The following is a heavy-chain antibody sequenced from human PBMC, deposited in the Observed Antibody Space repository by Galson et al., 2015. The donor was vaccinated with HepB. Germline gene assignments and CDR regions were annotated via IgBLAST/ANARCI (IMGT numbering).Heavy chain of an antibody. Sequence: SVKVSCKASGGTFSSYAISWVRQAPGQGLEWMGGIIPIFGTANYAQKFQGRVTITADESTSTAYMELSSLRSEDTAVYYCARDIGLRWYTFDYWGQGTLVTVSS. D-gene: IGHD4-23*01. J-gene: IGHJ4*02. CDR3: ARDIGLRWYTFDY. V-gene: IGHV1-69*13. CDR1: GGTFSSYA. CDR2: IIPIFGTA.